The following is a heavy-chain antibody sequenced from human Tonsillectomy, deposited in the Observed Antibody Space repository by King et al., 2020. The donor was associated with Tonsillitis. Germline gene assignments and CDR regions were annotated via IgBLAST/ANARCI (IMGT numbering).Heavy chain of an antibody. V-gene: IGHV6-1*01. D-gene: IGHD5-24*01. CDR3: ARGRDSAFDI. Sequence: VQLQQSGPGLVTPSQTLSLTCAISGDSVSSNSVAWNWIRQSPSRGLEWLGRTYYKSKWHNDYAVSVKSRIIINPDTSKNQLSLQLNSVTPEDTAVYYCARGRDSAFDIWGQGTMVTVSS. CDR2: TYYKSKWHN. J-gene: IGHJ3*02. CDR1: GDSVSSNSVA.